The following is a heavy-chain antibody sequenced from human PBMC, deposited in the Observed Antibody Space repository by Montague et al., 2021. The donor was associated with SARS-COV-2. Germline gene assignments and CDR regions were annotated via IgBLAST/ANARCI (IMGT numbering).Heavy chain of an antibody. D-gene: IGHD6-13*01. CDR3: ARHLKVSYYIAAAGAHDY. Sequence: SETLSLTCAVYSGSLSGYYWSWIRQAPGKGLEWIGEINYSGDTYYNPSLTSRVTISMDTSESQFSLKLSSVTAADTAVYYCARHLKVSYYIAAAGAHDYRGQGTLVTVSS. V-gene: IGHV4-34*01. CDR2: INYSGDT. CDR1: SGSLSGYY. J-gene: IGHJ4*02.